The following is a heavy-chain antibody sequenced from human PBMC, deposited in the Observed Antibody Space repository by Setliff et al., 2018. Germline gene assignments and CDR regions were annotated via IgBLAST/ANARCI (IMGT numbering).Heavy chain of an antibody. V-gene: IGHV4-59*02. Sequence: SSETLSLTCSVSGGAVSGDYRTWIRQPPGKGLEYIGYINYSGSTNYNPSLKSRVTISGDTSKNQVSLRLSSVTAADTAVYYCATRKSSGRLYYMDVWGKGTTVTVSS. D-gene: IGHD1-26*01. CDR1: GGAVSGDY. CDR2: INYSGST. J-gene: IGHJ6*03. CDR3: ATRKSSGRLYYMDV.